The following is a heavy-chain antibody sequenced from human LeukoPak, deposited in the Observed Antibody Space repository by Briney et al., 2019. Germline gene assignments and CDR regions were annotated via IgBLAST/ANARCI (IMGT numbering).Heavy chain of an antibody. CDR3: ARAPGSSSGAFDI. D-gene: IGHD3-10*01. CDR1: GFTFSSYW. J-gene: IGHJ3*02. V-gene: IGHV3-7*01. CDR2: IKQDGSEK. Sequence: GGSLRLSCAASGFTFSSYWMSWVRQAPGKGLEWVVNIKQDGSEKYYVDSVKGRFTISRDNAKNSLYLQMNSLRAEDTAVYYCARAPGSSSGAFDIWGQGTMVTVSS.